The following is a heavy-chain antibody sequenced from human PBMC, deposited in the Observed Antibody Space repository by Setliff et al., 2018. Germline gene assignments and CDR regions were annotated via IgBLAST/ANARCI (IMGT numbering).Heavy chain of an antibody. CDR2: ISGSGSA. J-gene: IGHJ4*02. D-gene: IGHD2-21*01. CDR1: GGSFSNHY. V-gene: IGHV4-34*01. CDR3: ARGSHDGDVYSGGSNNSPEDLDY. Sequence: SETLSLTCAVSGGSFSNHYWTWIRQTPGKGLEWIGEISGSGSARSNPSLKSRLTISVDMSKNRVFLEVTSVTAADTAVYYCARGSHDGDVYSGGSNNSPEDLDYWGLGTLVTVSS.